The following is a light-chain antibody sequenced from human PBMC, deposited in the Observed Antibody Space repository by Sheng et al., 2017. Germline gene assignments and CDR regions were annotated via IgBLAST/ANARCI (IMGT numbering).Light chain of an antibody. CDR2: AAS. J-gene: IGKJ1*01. CDR1: QYISGY. V-gene: IGKV1-39*01. Sequence: DIQMTQSPSSLSASVGDRVTITCRASQYISGYLNWYQQKPGKAPKVLIYAASSLQSGVPSRFSGIGSGTDFTLTISGLQPADFATYYCQQTYNTPWTFGQGTNGGDQT. CDR3: QQTYNTPWT.